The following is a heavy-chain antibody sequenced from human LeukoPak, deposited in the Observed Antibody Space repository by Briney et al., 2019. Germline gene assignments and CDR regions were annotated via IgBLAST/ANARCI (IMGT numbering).Heavy chain of an antibody. D-gene: IGHD3-16*02. CDR1: GYIFTNYW. CDR3: ARRVTFGGSIVAAFDI. J-gene: IGHJ3*02. V-gene: IGHV5-51*01. Sequence: GESLKISCKGSGYIFTNYWIGWVRRMPGKGLEWMGIIYPGDFDTRYSPSFEGRVTISAEKSISTAYLQWSSLKASDTAIYYCARRVTFGGSIVAAFDIWGQGTMVTVSS. CDR2: IYPGDFDT.